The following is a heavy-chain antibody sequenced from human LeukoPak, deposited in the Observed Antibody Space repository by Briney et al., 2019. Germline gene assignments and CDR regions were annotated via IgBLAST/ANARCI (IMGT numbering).Heavy chain of an antibody. CDR1: GYTFTDYY. J-gene: IGHJ4*02. D-gene: IGHD5-12*01. CDR3: ARGCGTRCVKEGLRLGD. Sequence: AALKVSCKASGYTFTDYYIHCGRQAPGQGLGCRGWINPKSGGTNYVKKFQGRVTMTRDTSIRTAYMAMSSLRSEDTAVYYCARGCGTRCVKEGLRLGDWGEGTLVTVSS. V-gene: IGHV1-2*02. CDR2: INPKSGGT.